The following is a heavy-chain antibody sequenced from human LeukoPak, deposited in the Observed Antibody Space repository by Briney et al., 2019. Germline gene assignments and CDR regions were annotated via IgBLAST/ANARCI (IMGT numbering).Heavy chain of an antibody. Sequence: SVKVSCKASGYTFTSYYMHWVRQAPGQGLEWMGIINPSGGSTSYAQKFQGRVTMTRDMSTSTVYMELSSLRSEDTAVYYCARVATIFGVVTHFDYWGQGTLVTVSS. CDR2: INPSGGST. J-gene: IGHJ4*02. V-gene: IGHV1-46*01. CDR3: ARVATIFGVVTHFDY. CDR1: GYTFTSYY. D-gene: IGHD3-3*01.